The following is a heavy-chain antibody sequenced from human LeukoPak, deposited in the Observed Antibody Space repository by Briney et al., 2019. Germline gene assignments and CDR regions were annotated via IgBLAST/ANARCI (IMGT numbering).Heavy chain of an antibody. J-gene: IGHJ4*02. CDR3: ARGRGYSYGFFDY. V-gene: IGHV3-74*01. CDR2: IKGDGNDI. D-gene: IGHD5-18*01. CDR1: GFPFSSFW. Sequence: PGGSLRLSCAASGFPFSSFWMHWVRQSPGKGLVWVSRIKGDGNDITYTDSVRGRFSISRDNAKNTLYLQMNSLRAEDTAVYYCARGRGYSYGFFDYWGQGTLVTVSS.